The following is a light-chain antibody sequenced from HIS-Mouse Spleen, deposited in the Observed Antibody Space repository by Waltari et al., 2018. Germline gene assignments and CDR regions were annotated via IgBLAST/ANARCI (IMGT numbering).Light chain of an antibody. Sequence: QSALTQPASVSGSPGQSITISCTGTSSDVGSYNLVSWYQQHPGKAPKHLIYGGSKRSSGVSRRFPGSKAGNTASLTISGLQAEDEADYYCCSYAGSSTVVFGGGTKLTVL. CDR1: SSDVGSYNL. J-gene: IGLJ2*01. CDR3: CSYAGSSTVV. V-gene: IGLV2-23*01. CDR2: GGS.